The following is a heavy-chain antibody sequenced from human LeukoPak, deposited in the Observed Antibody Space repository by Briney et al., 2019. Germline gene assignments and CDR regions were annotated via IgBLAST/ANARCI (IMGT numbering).Heavy chain of an antibody. J-gene: IGHJ4*02. V-gene: IGHV3-48*04. CDR1: GFTFSTYS. CDR2: ISSSDSTI. Sequence: PGGSLRLSCAASGFTFSTYSMIWVRQAPGKGLEWVSYISSSDSTIYYADSVKGRFTISRDNAKNSLYLQMNSLRAEDTAVYYCARRRYYGSGEDYWGQGTLVTVSS. D-gene: IGHD3-10*01. CDR3: ARRRYYGSGEDY.